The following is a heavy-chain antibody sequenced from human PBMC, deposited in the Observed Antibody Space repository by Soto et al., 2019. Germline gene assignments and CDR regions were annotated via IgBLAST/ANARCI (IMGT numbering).Heavy chain of an antibody. J-gene: IGHJ4*02. CDR3: ARDNDPYSSSPCDY. V-gene: IGHV3-21*06. CDR1: GFIFSSYT. Sequence: EVQLVESGGGLVKPGGSLRLSCAASGFIFSSYTMNWVRQAPGKGLEWVSSISSSSSYIYYADALKGRFTISRDNAQNTLYLQMNSLRAEDTAVYYCARDNDPYSSSPCDYWGQGTLVTVSS. D-gene: IGHD6-6*01. CDR2: ISSSSSYI.